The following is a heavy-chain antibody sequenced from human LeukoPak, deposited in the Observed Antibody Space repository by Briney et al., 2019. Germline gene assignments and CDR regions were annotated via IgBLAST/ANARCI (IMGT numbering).Heavy chain of an antibody. CDR1: VHTFSSYA. J-gene: IGHJ6*02. D-gene: IGHD3-9*01. V-gene: IGHV3-23*01. CDR2: ISGRGGST. Sequence: GGSLRLSCAASVHTFSSYAMSWVRGARGKGLECVSAISGRGGSTYYADSEKGRHTIHRDNYKNTLYVQKNNVRAEDAGVYFCAQYYDILSGTPRAYYDYYGMDVWGQGTTVTVSS. CDR3: AQYYDILSGTPRAYYDYYGMDV.